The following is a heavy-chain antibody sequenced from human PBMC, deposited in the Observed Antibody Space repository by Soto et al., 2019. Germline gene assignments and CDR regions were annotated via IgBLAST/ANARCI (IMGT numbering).Heavy chain of an antibody. D-gene: IGHD3-22*01. Sequence: RGESLKISCKGSGYSFTSYWISWVRQMPGKGLEWMGRIDPSDSYTNYSPSFQGHVTISADKSISTAYLQWSSLKASDTAMYYCARHFYDSSGYYYVSGMDVWGQGTTVTVSS. J-gene: IGHJ6*02. CDR2: IDPSDSYT. CDR3: ARHFYDSSGYYYVSGMDV. V-gene: IGHV5-10-1*01. CDR1: GYSFTSYW.